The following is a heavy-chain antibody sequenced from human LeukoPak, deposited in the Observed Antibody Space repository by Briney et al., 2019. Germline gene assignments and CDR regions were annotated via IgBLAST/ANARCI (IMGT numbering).Heavy chain of an antibody. D-gene: IGHD3-10*01. CDR3: VKTLKYYGSGRGLFDS. Sequence: PGGSLRLSCSASGFTFSSSAMYWVRQAPGKGLEYASAFSSDGSSTFYADSVKGRFTISRDNSKNMLYLQMSSLRADDTAVYYCVKTLKYYGSGRGLFDSWGQGILVTVSS. CDR1: GFTFSSSA. J-gene: IGHJ4*02. CDR2: FSSDGSST. V-gene: IGHV3-64D*06.